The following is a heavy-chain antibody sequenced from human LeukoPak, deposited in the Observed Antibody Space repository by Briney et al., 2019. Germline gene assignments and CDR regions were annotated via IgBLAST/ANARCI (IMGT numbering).Heavy chain of an antibody. Sequence: GGSLRLSCAASGFTFSSYGMHWVRQAPGKGLEWVAVIWYDGSNKYYADSVKGRFTISRDNSKNTLYLQMNSLRAEDTAVYYCARGYIAAAGYFDYWGQGTLVTASS. J-gene: IGHJ4*02. CDR3: ARGYIAAAGYFDY. V-gene: IGHV3-33*01. D-gene: IGHD6-13*01. CDR1: GFTFSSYG. CDR2: IWYDGSNK.